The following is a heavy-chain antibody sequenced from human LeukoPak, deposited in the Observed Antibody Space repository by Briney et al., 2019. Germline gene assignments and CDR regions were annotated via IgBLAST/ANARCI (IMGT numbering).Heavy chain of an antibody. CDR2: ISWGSNVI. D-gene: IGHD5-18*01. CDR3: ARDPGYSYALDY. V-gene: IGHV3-48*02. CDR1: GFTFSTYS. Sequence: GGSLRLSCTASGFTFSTYSMNWVRQAPGKGPEWLSYISWGSNVIYYADSVKGRFTTSRDDAKNSLFLQMNSLTDEDTAVYYCARDPGYSYALDYWGRGTLDTVSS. J-gene: IGHJ4*02.